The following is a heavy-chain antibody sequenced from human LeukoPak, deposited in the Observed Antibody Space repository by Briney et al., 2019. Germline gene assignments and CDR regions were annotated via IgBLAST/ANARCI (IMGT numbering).Heavy chain of an antibody. J-gene: IGHJ2*01. D-gene: IGHD2-21*02. V-gene: IGHV1-69*05. CDR2: IIPIFGTA. Sequence: SVKVSCKASGGTFSSYAISWVRQAPGQGLGWRGRIIPIFGTANYAQKFQSRVTITTNEATITAYMELSSLRSEDTAVYYCARGPYCGGDCYRPDWYFDLWGRGTLVTVSS. CDR1: GGTFSSYA. CDR3: ARGPYCGGDCYRPDWYFDL.